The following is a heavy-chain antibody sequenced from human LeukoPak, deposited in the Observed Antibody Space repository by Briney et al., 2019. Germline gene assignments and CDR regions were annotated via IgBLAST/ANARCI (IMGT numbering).Heavy chain of an antibody. CDR2: ISYSGTT. CDR3: ARHRNSGSSDV. V-gene: IGHV4-59*01. Sequence: KSSETLSLTCSVSGASISTDFWSWIRQPPGKRLEWIAYISYSGTTTYNPSLRSRVTISRDTSKNQFSLKLSSVTAADTAVYYCARHRNSGSSDVWGQGTLVTVSS. CDR1: GASISTDF. D-gene: IGHD3-10*01. J-gene: IGHJ4*02.